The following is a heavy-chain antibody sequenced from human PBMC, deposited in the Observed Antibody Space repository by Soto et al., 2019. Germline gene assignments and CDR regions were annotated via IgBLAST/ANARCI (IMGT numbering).Heavy chain of an antibody. CDR2: ISSSGSTI. CDR1: GFTFSSYE. CDR3: AREAWLQFSN. D-gene: IGHD5-12*01. Sequence: GSLRLSCAASGFTFSSYEMNWVRQAPGKGLEWVSYISSSGSTIYYADSVKGRFTISRDNAKNSLYLQMNSLRAEDTAVYYCAREAWLQFSNWGQGTLVTVSS. V-gene: IGHV3-48*03. J-gene: IGHJ4*02.